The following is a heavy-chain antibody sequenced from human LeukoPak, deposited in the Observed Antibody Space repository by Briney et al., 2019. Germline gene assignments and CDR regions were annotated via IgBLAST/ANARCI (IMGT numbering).Heavy chain of an antibody. J-gene: IGHJ4*02. V-gene: IGHV3-23*01. Sequence: QPGGSLRLSCAASGFTFSSYSMSWVRQAPGKGLEWVSSISGSGGRMDYADSVKGRFTISRDNSKNTLSLQMNSLTAEDTAVYYCARNPRLEGWIYFDSWGQGILVTVSS. CDR1: GFTFSSYS. D-gene: IGHD1-1*01. CDR2: ISGSGGRM. CDR3: ARNPRLEGWIYFDS.